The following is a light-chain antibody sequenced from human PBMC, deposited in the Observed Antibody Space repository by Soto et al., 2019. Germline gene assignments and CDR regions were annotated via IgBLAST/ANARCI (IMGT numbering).Light chain of an antibody. J-gene: IGKJ1*01. CDR1: QSVSSSS. V-gene: IGKV3-20*01. CDR3: QLYGSSPRT. Sequence: EIVLTQSPGTLPLSPGERATLSCRASQSVSSSSLAWYQQKPGQAPRVLIYGASTRATGIPDRFSGSGSGTDFTLTISRLEPEDFAVYYCQLYGSSPRTFGQGTKVEI. CDR2: GAS.